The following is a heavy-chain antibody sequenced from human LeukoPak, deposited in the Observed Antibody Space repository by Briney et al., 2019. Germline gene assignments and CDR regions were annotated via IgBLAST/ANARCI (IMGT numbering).Heavy chain of an antibody. CDR3: ARDQAALAALPFDY. D-gene: IGHD6-6*01. J-gene: IGHJ4*02. CDR2: INPNSGGT. CDR1: GYTFTGYY. V-gene: IGHV1-2*02. Sequence: GASVKVSCKASGYTFTGYYMHWVRQAPGQGLEWMGWINPNSGGTNYAQKFQGRVTMTRDTSISTAYMELSRLRSDDTAVYYCARDQAALAALPFDYWGQGTLVTVSS.